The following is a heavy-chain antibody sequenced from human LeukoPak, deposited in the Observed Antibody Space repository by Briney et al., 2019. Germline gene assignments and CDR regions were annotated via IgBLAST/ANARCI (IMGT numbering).Heavy chain of an antibody. D-gene: IGHD3-10*01. J-gene: IGHJ5*02. CDR1: GFTFSSYA. CDR2: ISGSGGSP. CDR3: AGSYYNPTNWFDP. V-gene: IGHV3-23*01. Sequence: GGSLRLSCAASGFTFSSYAMSWVRQAPGKGLEWGSAISGSGGSPYYADSVKGRFTISRDNSKNTLYLQMNSLRAEDTAVYYCAGSYYNPTNWFDPWGQGTLVTVPS.